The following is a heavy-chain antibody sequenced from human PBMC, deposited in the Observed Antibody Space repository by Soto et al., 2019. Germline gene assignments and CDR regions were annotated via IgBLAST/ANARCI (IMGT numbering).Heavy chain of an antibody. D-gene: IGHD3-16*02. CDR2: IYYSGST. J-gene: IGHJ5*02. CDR3: ARTLPHRRFDP. Sequence: PSETLSLTCTVSGGSISSYYWSWIRHPPGKGLEWMGYIYYSGSTNYNPSLKSRVTISVDTAKNQFSLKLSSVTAAETAVYYCARTLPHRRFDPWGQGTLVTVSS. CDR1: GGSISSYY. V-gene: IGHV4-59*01.